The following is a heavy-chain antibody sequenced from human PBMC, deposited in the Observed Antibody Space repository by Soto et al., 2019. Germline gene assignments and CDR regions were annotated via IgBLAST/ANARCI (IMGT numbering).Heavy chain of an antibody. CDR2: VFDFGST. CDR3: ATLIEGYPPHNYFDP. D-gene: IGHD2-15*01. Sequence: QVQLQQSVARLVKPSETLSLTCSVSGDSVKSSYWAWIRQSPGRAPEWVGYVFDFGSTGYHPSLKGRLTISMDTSQNQVSLSLRSVTVADTVIYYCATLIEGYPPHNYFDPWGQGTLVTVSS. V-gene: IGHV4-59*02. J-gene: IGHJ5*02. CDR1: GDSVKSSY.